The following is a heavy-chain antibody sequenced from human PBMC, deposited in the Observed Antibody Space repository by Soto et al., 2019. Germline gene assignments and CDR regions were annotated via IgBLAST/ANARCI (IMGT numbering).Heavy chain of an antibody. Sequence: SETLSPTCAVYGGSFSGYYWSWIRQPPGKGLEWIGEINHSGSTNYNPSLKSRVTISVDTSKNQFSLRLSSVTAADTAVYYCGRGPITTNPRFDPWGQGTLVTVAA. V-gene: IGHV4-34*01. CDR2: INHSGST. CDR3: GRGPITTNPRFDP. D-gene: IGHD3-22*01. J-gene: IGHJ5*02. CDR1: GGSFSGYY.